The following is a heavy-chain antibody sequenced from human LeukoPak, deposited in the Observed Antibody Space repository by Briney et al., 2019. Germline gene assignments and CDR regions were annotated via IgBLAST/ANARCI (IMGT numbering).Heavy chain of an antibody. CDR1: RFTFDSYA. D-gene: IGHD6-19*01. J-gene: IGHJ5*02. V-gene: IGHV3-30-3*01. CDR2: MSYDGNNV. CDR3: ARDSDSSGRNNWFDP. Sequence: PGGSLRLSCAVSRFTFDSYAMNWVRQAPGKGLEWVAVMSYDGNNVSYADSVQGRFTISGDISKNTVYLKMNSLSGEDTALYYCARDSDSSGRNNWFDPWGQGTLVTVSS.